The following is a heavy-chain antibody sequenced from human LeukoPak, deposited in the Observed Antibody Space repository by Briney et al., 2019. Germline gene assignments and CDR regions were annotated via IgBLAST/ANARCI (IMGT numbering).Heavy chain of an antibody. J-gene: IGHJ3*02. CDR3: ARDPTWDSGYDRDAFDI. CDR2: INSDGSST. V-gene: IGHV3-74*01. CDR1: GFTLSSYW. D-gene: IGHD5-12*01. Sequence: PGGSLRLSCVASGFTLSSYWVHWVRQAPGKGLVWVSRINSDGSSTSYADSVKGRFTISRDNAKNTLYLQMNSLRAEDTAVYYCARDPTWDSGYDRDAFDIWGQGTMVTVSS.